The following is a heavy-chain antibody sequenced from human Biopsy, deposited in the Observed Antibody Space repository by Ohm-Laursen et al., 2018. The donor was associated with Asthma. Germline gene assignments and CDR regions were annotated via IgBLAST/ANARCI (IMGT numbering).Heavy chain of an antibody. CDR1: GFSFSNYG. CDR2: ISFDGTNR. V-gene: IGHV3-30*18. CDR3: AKEVFPGWELRRGPDS. J-gene: IGHJ4*02. D-gene: IGHD1-26*01. Sequence: SSLRLSCAASGFSFSNYGMHWVRQAPGKGLDWVAVISFDGTNRNYTDSVKGRFTISRDNSRNTLHLEMNSLRAEDTAVYFCAKEVFPGWELRRGPDSWGQGTLVHVSS.